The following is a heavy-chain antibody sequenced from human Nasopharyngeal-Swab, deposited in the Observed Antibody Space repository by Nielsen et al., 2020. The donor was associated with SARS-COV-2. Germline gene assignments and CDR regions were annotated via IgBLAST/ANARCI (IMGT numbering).Heavy chain of an antibody. CDR3: ARDVGSRDNY. D-gene: IGHD2-15*01. CDR1: GFTFSSYS. CDR2: ITGNVDTT. J-gene: IGHJ4*02. Sequence: GESLQISCAASGFTFSSYSMSWLRQAPGKGLEWVSTITGNVDTTYYADSVKGRFTISRDNAQNTLYLQMNSLRAEDTGVYYCARDVGSRDNYWGQGALVTVSS. V-gene: IGHV3-23*01.